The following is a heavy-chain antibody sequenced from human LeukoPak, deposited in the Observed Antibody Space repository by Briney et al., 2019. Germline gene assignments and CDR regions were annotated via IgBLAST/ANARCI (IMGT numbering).Heavy chain of an antibody. D-gene: IGHD6-6*01. CDR2: ISSSSSYI. Sequence: GGSLRLSCAASGFTFSSYSMNWVRQAPGKGLEWVSSISSSSSYIYYADSVKGRFTISRDNAKNSLYQQMNSLRAEDTAVYYCARVGDSSSSYLDYWGQGTLVTVSS. V-gene: IGHV3-21*01. CDR1: GFTFSSYS. J-gene: IGHJ4*02. CDR3: ARVGDSSSSYLDY.